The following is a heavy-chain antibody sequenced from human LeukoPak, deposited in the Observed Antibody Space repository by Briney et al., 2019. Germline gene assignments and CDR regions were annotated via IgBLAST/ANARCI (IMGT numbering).Heavy chain of an antibody. J-gene: IGHJ4*02. CDR1: GFTFSSYS. D-gene: IGHD6-25*01. Sequence: GGSLRLSCSASGFTFSSYSMNWVRQAPGKGLEWVSSISSSSNYIYYADSVKGRFTISRDNAKNSLYLQMNSLRAEDTAMYYCAKGALRYSSCYDYWGQGTPVTVSS. CDR2: ISSSSNYI. CDR3: AKGALRYSSCYDY. V-gene: IGHV3-21*04.